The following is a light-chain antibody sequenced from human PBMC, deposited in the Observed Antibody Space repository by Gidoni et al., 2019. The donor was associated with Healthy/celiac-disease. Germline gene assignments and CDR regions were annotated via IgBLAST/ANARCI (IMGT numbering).Light chain of an antibody. V-gene: IGKV1-39*01. Sequence: DIQMTQSPSSLSASVGDRVTITCRASQSISSYLNWYQQKPGKAPKLLIYAASSLQSGVPSRFSGRGSGTDFTLTISSLQPEDVATYYCQQSYSTPFTFGPGTKVEIK. CDR3: QQSYSTPFT. CDR2: AAS. J-gene: IGKJ4*02. CDR1: QSISSY.